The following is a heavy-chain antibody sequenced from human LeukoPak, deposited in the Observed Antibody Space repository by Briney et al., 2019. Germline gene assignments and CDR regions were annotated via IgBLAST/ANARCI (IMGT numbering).Heavy chain of an antibody. Sequence: PGGSLRLSCAASGFTFRSYEMNWVRQAPGKGLEWVSAISGSGGSTYYAGSVKGRFTISRDNSKNTLYLQMNSLRAEDTAVYYCATFDGYNDFNVGYWGQGTLVTVSS. J-gene: IGHJ4*02. V-gene: IGHV3-23*01. CDR2: ISGSGGST. CDR3: ATFDGYNDFNVGY. CDR1: GFTFRSYE. D-gene: IGHD5-24*01.